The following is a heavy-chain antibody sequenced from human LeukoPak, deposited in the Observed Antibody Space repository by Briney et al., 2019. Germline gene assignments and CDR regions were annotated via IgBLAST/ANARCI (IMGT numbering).Heavy chain of an antibody. CDR2: IYYSGTT. CDR1: GGSISSYY. V-gene: IGHV4-59*01. CDR3: ARARDFDY. Sequence: SETLSLTCTVSGGSISSYYWNWIRQPPGKGLEWIGYIYYSGTTNYNPSLKSRVTMSVDTSKNQFSLRMTYVTAADTAVYYCARARDFDYWGQGTLVTVSS. J-gene: IGHJ4*02.